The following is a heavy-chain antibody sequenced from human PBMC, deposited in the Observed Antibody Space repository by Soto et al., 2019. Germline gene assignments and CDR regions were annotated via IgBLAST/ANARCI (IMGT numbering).Heavy chain of an antibody. CDR2: INHSGST. CDR3: ARGRGDGYNRYYYYYYGMDV. CDR1: GGSFSGYY. V-gene: IGHV4-34*01. D-gene: IGHD3-10*01. Sequence: PSETLSLTCAVYGGSFSGYYWSWIRQPPGKGLEWIGEINHSGSTNYNPSLKSRVTITVDTSKNQFSLKLSSVTAADTAVYYCARGRGDGYNRYYYYYYGMDVWGQGTTVTSP. J-gene: IGHJ6*02.